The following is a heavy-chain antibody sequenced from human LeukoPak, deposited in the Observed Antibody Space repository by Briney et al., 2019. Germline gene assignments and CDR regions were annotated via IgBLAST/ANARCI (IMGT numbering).Heavy chain of an antibody. V-gene: IGHV4-38-2*02. CDR2: IYYSGST. D-gene: IGHD2-2*01. J-gene: IGHJ4*02. Sequence: PSETLSLTCTVSGYSITSGYYWGWIRQPPGKGLEWIGSIYYSGSTYYNPSLQSRVTISVDTSKNQFSLKLSSVTAADAAMYYCAGSHCSSTRCYEVYYFDYWGQGTLVTVSS. CDR3: AGSHCSSTRCYEVYYFDY. CDR1: GYSITSGYY.